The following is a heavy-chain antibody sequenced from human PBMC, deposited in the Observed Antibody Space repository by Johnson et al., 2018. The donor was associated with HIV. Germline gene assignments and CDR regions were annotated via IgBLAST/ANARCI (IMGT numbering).Heavy chain of an antibody. CDR1: GFTFSNYA. CDR3: AKSYCPGCDGFDM. J-gene: IGHJ3*02. V-gene: IGHV3-30*04. CDR2: MSYAGTNE. D-gene: IGHD2-8*02. Sequence: QVQLVESGGGVVQPGRSLRLSCAASGFTFSNYAMHWVRQDPGRGLEWVAVMSYAGTNEYYADSVKGRFTISRDNSKNMLYLQMNTLRADDTGVYYCAKSYCPGCDGFDMWGQGTMVTVSS.